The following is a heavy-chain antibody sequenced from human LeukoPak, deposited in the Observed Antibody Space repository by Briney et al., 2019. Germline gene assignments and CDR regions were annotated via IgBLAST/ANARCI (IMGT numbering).Heavy chain of an antibody. CDR1: GFTFSHHG. D-gene: IGHD3-10*01. CDR2: IRNDGSNN. J-gene: IGHJ6*03. Sequence: PGGSLRLSCAASGFTFSHHGMHWVRQAPGKGLEWVAFIRNDGSNNYYADSVQGRFTISRDNAKNTLYLQMNSLRAEDTALYYCARVARGDYYYYYMDVWGKGTTVTVSS. CDR3: ARVARGDYYYYYMDV. V-gene: IGHV3-30*02.